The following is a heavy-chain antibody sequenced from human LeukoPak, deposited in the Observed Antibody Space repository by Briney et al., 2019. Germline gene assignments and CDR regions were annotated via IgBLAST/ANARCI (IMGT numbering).Heavy chain of an antibody. CDR3: VRDGPSWGLL. V-gene: IGHV4-61*02. CDR2: IFTTGGA. Sequence: SETLSLTCTVSGGSISSSSCYWSWIRQPAGKGLEWIGRIFTTGGANYNPSLKSRVTMSLDTSKNLFYLKLNSVTAADTAVYYCVRDGPSWGLLWGQGALVTVSS. D-gene: IGHD7-27*01. CDR1: GGSISSSSCY. J-gene: IGHJ4*02.